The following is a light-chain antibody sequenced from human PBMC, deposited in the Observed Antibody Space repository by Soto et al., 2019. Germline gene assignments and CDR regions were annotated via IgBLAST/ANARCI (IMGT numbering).Light chain of an antibody. CDR3: QAWDSSNVV. J-gene: IGLJ2*01. Sequence: SYELTQPPSVSVSPGQTASITCSGVKLGDKYACWYQQKPGQSPVLVIYQDSKRPSGIPERFSGSNSGNTATLTISGTQAMDEADYYCQAWDSSNVVFGGGTKLTVL. CDR1: KLGDKY. V-gene: IGLV3-1*01. CDR2: QDS.